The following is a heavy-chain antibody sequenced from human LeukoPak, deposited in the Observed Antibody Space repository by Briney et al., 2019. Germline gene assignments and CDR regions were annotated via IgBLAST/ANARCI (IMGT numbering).Heavy chain of an antibody. V-gene: IGHV3-30-3*01. Sequence: GRSLRLSCAASGFTFSSYAMHWVRQAPGKGLEWVAVISYDGSNKYYADSVKGRFTISRDNSKNTLYLQMNNLRAEDTAVYYCARSYGHSIDYWGQGTLVTVSS. CDR3: ARSYGHSIDY. CDR1: GFTFSSYA. J-gene: IGHJ4*02. CDR2: ISYDGSNK. D-gene: IGHD3-10*01.